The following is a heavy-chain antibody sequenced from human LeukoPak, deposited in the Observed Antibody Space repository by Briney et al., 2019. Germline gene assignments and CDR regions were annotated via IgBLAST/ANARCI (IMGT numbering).Heavy chain of an antibody. CDR1: GGSISSSSYY. Sequence: SETLSLTCTVSGGSISSSSYYWSWIRQPAGKGLEWIGRIYISGSTNYNPSLKSRVTMSVDTSKNQFSLKLSSVTAADTAVYYCARDRGTWDDDGFDYWGQGTLVTVSS. J-gene: IGHJ4*02. V-gene: IGHV4-61*02. CDR3: ARDRGTWDDDGFDY. D-gene: IGHD1-1*01. CDR2: IYISGST.